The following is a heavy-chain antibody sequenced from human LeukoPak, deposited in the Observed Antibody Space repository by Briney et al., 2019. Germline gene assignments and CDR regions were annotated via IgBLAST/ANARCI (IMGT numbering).Heavy chain of an antibody. V-gene: IGHV4-59*01. CDR2: IYYSGST. CDR1: GGSISSYY. Sequence: SETLSLTCTVSGGSISSYYWNWIRQPPGKGLEWIGYIYYSGSTNYNPSLKSQITISVDTSKNRFSLQLSSVTAADTAVYYCARVRSSSTSCSMRGAFDIWGQGTVVTVSS. J-gene: IGHJ3*02. D-gene: IGHD2-2*01. CDR3: ARVRSSSTSCSMRGAFDI.